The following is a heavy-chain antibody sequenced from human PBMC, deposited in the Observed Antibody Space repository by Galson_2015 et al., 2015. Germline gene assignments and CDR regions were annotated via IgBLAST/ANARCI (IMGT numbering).Heavy chain of an antibody. CDR3: ARPNTMVRGVGNFDY. CDR2: ISAYNGNT. J-gene: IGHJ4*02. Sequence: ISAYNGNTNYAQKLQGRVTMTTDTSTSTAYMELRSLRSDDTAVYYCARPNTMVRGVGNFDYWGQGTLVTVSS. V-gene: IGHV1-18*01. D-gene: IGHD3-10*01.